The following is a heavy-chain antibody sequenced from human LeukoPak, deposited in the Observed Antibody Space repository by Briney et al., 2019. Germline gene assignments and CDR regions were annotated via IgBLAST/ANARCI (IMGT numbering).Heavy chain of an antibody. CDR3: AGESFDI. V-gene: IGHV3-30*04. J-gene: IGHJ3*02. CDR2: ISKGGSNK. Sequence: AGGSLRLSCAASGFSFSSYAMDWVRQAPGKGLEWVAVISKGGSNKNSADSVKGRFTISRDNSKNTLYLQMDSLRADDTAVYYCAGESFDIWGQGTMVTVSS. CDR1: GFSFSSYA.